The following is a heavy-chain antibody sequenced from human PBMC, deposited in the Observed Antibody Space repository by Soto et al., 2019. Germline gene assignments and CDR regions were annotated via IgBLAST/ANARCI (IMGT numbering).Heavy chain of an antibody. CDR1: GYTFTDNG. J-gene: IGHJ4*02. CDR2: VNPNNGNT. D-gene: IGHD3-10*01. V-gene: IGHV1-18*01. Sequence: ASVKVSCKASGYTFTDNGVSWMRQAPGQGLEWMGWVNPNNGNTKYAQNFQGRVTMTTDTSTSTAYVELGSLRSGDTAMYYCARSSISGIFYYYYWGQGTLVTVSS. CDR3: ARSSISGIFYYYY.